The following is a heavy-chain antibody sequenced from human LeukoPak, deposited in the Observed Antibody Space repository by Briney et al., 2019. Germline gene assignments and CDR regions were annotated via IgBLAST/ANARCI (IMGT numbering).Heavy chain of an antibody. D-gene: IGHD2-2*02. J-gene: IGHJ4*02. CDR1: GFTFSSYS. CDR3: ARVGYCSSTSCYTAGSPAFDY. CDR2: ISSSSSYI. V-gene: IGHV3-21*01. Sequence: PGGSLRLSCAASGFTFSSYSMNWVRQAPGKGLGWVSSISSSSSYIYYADSVKGRFTISRDNAKNSLYLQMNSLRAEDTAVYYCARVGYCSSTSCYTAGSPAFDYWGQGTLVTVSS.